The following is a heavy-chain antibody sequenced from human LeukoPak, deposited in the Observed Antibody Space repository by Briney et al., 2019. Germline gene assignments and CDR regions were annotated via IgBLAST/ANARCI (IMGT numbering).Heavy chain of an antibody. D-gene: IGHD6-19*01. CDR1: GFTFSNYD. J-gene: IGHJ4*02. CDR3: ARAVAGTFFDY. Sequence: GGSLRLSCAASGFTFSNYDMHWVRQATGKGLEWVSVIGIAGDTYYPGSVKDRFTISREDAKNSLYLQMNGLRAGDTAVYYCARAVAGTFFDYWGQGTLVTVSS. CDR2: IGIAGDT. V-gene: IGHV3-13*01.